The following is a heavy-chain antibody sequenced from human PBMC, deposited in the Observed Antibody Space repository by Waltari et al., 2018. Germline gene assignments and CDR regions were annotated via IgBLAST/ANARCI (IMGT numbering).Heavy chain of an antibody. CDR2: IYHSGST. J-gene: IGHJ4*02. Sequence: QVQLQESGPGLVKPSGTLSLTCAVSGGSISSSHWWSWVRQPPGKGLESIGEIYHSGSTNDTPSLKSRVTLSGDKSNNHISLKLSSVTAADTAVYYCATVTTTRPFWGQGTLVTVSS. D-gene: IGHD4-4*01. V-gene: IGHV4-4*02. CDR3: ATVTTTRPF. CDR1: GGSISSSHW.